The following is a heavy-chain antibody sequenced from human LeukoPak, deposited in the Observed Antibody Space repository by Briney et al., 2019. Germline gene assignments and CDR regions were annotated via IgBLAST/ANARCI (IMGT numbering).Heavy chain of an antibody. CDR3: ARDGRMATIYGSFDY. V-gene: IGHV3-30*01. J-gene: IGHJ4*02. Sequence: GSLRLSCAASGFTFSSYAMHWVRQAPGKGLEWVAVISYDGSNKYYADSVKGRFTISRDNSKNTLYLQMNSLRAEDTAVYYCARDGRMATIYGSFDYWGQGTLVTVSS. CDR1: GFTFSSYA. CDR2: ISYDGSNK. D-gene: IGHD5-24*01.